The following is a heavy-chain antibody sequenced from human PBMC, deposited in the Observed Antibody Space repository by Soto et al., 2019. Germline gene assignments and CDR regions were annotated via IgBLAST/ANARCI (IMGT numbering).Heavy chain of an antibody. V-gene: IGHV4-34*01. J-gene: IGHJ6*02. CDR1: GGSFSGYY. D-gene: IGHD5-12*01. Sequence: PSETLSLTCAVYGGSFSGYYWSWIRQPPGKGLEWIGEINHSGSTNYNPSLKSRVTISVDTSKNQFSLKLSSVTAADTAVYYCARLAVATIGRDYYYGMDVWGQGTTVTVAS. CDR2: INHSGST. CDR3: ARLAVATIGRDYYYGMDV.